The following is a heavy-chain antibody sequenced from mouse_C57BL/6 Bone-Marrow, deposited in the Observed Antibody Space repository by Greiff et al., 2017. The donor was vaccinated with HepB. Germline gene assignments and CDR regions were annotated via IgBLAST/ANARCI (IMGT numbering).Heavy chain of an antibody. CDR3: VRGPRDGNSYAMDY. CDR2: IRSKSSNYAT. J-gene: IGHJ4*01. V-gene: IGHV10-3*01. D-gene: IGHD2-1*01. Sequence: EVQLVESGGGLVQPKGSLKLSCAASGFTFNTYAMHWVRLAPGKGLEWVARIRSKSSNYATYYADSVKDRFTISRDDSQSMLYLQMNNLKTEDTAMYYCVRGPRDGNSYAMDYWGQGTSVTVSS. CDR1: GFTFNTYA.